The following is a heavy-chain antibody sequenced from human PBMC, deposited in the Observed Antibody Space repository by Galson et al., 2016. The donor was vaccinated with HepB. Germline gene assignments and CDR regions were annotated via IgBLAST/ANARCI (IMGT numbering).Heavy chain of an antibody. J-gene: IGHJ4*02. Sequence: SLRLSCAASGFTFDDYSMHWVRQIPGKGLEWASGINWNSARVDYAGSVKGRFTISRDKNSLFLQMNSLRPEDTALYYCARDPISFYGDSQFDYWGQGTLVTVSS. CDR1: GFTFDDYS. CDR3: ARDPISFYGDSQFDY. CDR2: INWNSARV. D-gene: IGHD4-17*01. V-gene: IGHV3-9*01.